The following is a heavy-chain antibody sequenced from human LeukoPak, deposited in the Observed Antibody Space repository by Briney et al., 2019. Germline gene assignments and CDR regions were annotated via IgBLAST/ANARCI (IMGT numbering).Heavy chain of an antibody. V-gene: IGHV3-23*01. CDR1: GFTFSNYA. J-gene: IGHJ4*02. CDR3: AKVRNYYDSSGYSYYFDC. Sequence: GGSLRLSCAASGFTFSNYAMSWVRQAPGKGLEWVSAISNSVGNTYYADSVKGRFAISRDNSKNTLYLQMSSLRAEDTAVYYCAKVRNYYDSSGYSYYFDCWGQGTLVTVSS. CDR2: ISNSVGNT. D-gene: IGHD3-22*01.